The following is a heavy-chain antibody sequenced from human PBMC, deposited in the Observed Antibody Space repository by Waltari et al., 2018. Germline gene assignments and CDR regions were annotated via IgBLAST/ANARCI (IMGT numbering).Heavy chain of an antibody. V-gene: IGHV4-31*03. CDR1: DGSISSGGYY. D-gene: IGHD5-12*01. J-gene: IGHJ3*02. CDR3: AIPANGYDGALDI. CDR2: IYDSGST. Sequence: QVQLQESGPGLVKPSQTLSLTCTVSDGSISSGGYYWSWIRQHPGKGLEWMGVIYDSGSTYYNPSLEGRVTISGDTYRIQLSLKLSSVTAADTAVYYCAIPANGYDGALDIWGQGTMVTVSS.